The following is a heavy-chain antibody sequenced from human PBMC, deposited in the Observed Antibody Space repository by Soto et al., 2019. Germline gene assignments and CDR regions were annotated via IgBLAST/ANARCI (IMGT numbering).Heavy chain of an antibody. CDR2: IYHSGST. CDR3: ARDLHYGRWVSPDSSAFDI. D-gene: IGHD3-10*01. CDR1: GGSISSSNW. J-gene: IGHJ3*02. Sequence: SETLSLTCAVSGGSISSSNWWSWVRQPPGKGLEWIGEIYHSGSTNYNPSLKSRVTISVDKSKNQFSLKLSSVTAADTAVYYWARDLHYGRWVSPDSSAFDIWGQGTMVTVSS. V-gene: IGHV4-4*02.